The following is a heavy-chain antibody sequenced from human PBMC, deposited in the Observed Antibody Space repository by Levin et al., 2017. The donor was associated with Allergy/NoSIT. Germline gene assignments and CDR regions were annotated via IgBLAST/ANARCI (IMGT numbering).Heavy chain of an antibody. V-gene: IGHV4-30-2*01. D-gene: IGHD5-18*01. J-gene: IGHJ4*02. Sequence: LRLSCAVSGGSISSGGYSWSWIRQPPGKGLEWIGNIYLSGSTNDNPSLKSRLTMSVDRSKNQFSLKLSYVTAADTAVYYCARVAGYSYGYYFDYWGPGTLVTVSS. CDR1: GGSISSGGYS. CDR2: IYLSGST. CDR3: ARVAGYSYGYYFDY.